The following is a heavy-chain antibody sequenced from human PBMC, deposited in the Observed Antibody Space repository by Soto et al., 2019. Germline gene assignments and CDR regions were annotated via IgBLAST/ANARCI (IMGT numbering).Heavy chain of an antibody. CDR1: GFTFSDYY. CDR3: ARDSPNYYDSSGYSYYYYGMDV. Sequence: GGSLRLSCAASGFTFSDYYMSWIRQAPGKGLEWVSYISSSGSTIYYADSVKGRFTISRDNAKNSLYLQMNSLRAEDAAVYYCARDSPNYYDSSGYSYYYYGMDVWGQGTTVTVSS. V-gene: IGHV3-11*01. CDR2: ISSSGSTI. J-gene: IGHJ6*02. D-gene: IGHD3-22*01.